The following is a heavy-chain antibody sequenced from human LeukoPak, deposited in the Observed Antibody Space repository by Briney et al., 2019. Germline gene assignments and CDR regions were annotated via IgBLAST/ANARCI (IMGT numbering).Heavy chain of an antibody. D-gene: IGHD3-3*01. J-gene: IGHJ4*02. CDR1: GGTFNTYS. V-gene: IGHV1-69*13. Sequence: ASVKVSCKASGGTFNTYSISWVRQAPGQGLEWMGWIIPIFGTANYAQKFQGRVTITADESTSTAYMELSSLRSEDTAVYYCARGGVLDFWSGYYYFDYWGQGTLVTVSS. CDR3: ARGGVLDFWSGYYYFDY. CDR2: IIPIFGTA.